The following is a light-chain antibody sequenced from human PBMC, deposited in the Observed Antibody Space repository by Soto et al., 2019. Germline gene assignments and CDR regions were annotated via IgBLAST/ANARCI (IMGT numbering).Light chain of an antibody. CDR1: QGIASW. V-gene: IGKV1-12*01. CDR3: QQAHSLPYT. Sequence: DIQMTQSPSSVSASVGDRVTITCRASQGIASWLAWYQQKPGNAPNLLIYSASGLQGGVPSRFSCSGSGTDFTLTFSSLQPEDFAHYYCQQAHSLPYTFGQGTKLEIK. J-gene: IGKJ2*01. CDR2: SAS.